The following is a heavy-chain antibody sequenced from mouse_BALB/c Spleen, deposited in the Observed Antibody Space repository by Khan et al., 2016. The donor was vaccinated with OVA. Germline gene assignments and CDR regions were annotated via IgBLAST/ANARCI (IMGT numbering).Heavy chain of an antibody. Sequence: VQLQQSGAEFVRPGALVKLSCKATGFNIKDYYIHWVKQRPEQGLEWIGWIDPENGETVYDPKFQGKASITADTSSNTAYLQLSSLTSEDTAVSYCARSGYFAWFAYWGQGTLVTVSA. CDR2: IDPENGET. CDR1: GFNIKDYY. J-gene: IGHJ3*01. V-gene: IGHV14-1*02. CDR3: ARSGYFAWFAY.